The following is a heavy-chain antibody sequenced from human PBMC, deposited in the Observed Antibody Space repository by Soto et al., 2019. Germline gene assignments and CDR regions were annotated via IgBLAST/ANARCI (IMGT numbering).Heavy chain of an antibody. V-gene: IGHV3-7*03. J-gene: IGHJ6*03. CDR3: ASAPLPHRFPQVVPAANTYYYYYYMDV. CDR2: INEDGSEK. Sequence: PGGSLRLSCVASGFTFRNYWMSWVRQAPGKGLEWVANINEDGSEKYYVDSVKGRFTLSRDKAKNSLYLQMNSLRSEDTAVYYCASAPLPHRFPQVVPAANTYYYYYYMDVWGKGTTVTVSS. D-gene: IGHD2-2*01. CDR1: GFTFRNYW.